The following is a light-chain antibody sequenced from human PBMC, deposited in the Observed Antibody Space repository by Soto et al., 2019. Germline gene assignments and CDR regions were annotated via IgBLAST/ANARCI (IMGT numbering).Light chain of an antibody. V-gene: IGKV1-39*01. CDR1: QSISTY. J-gene: IGKJ1*01. CDR3: QQSYTTPPRT. Sequence: DIQMTQSPSSLSASVGDRVTITCRASQSISTYLNWYQQKPGKAPKLLIYTASNLQSGVPSRFSGSGSGTDFTLPISSLQPDDFATYYCQQSYTTPPRTFGQGTNVEIK. CDR2: TAS.